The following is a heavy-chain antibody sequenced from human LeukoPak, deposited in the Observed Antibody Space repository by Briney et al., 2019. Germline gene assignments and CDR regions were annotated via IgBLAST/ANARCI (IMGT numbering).Heavy chain of an antibody. J-gene: IGHJ3*02. Sequence: GGSLRLSCAASGFTVRSYGIHWVRQAPGKGLEYVSAISANGGSTYYANSVKGRFTISRDTYKNTLYLQMGSLRAEDMAVYYCGREGRNDALNIWAKGQWSLSLQ. D-gene: IGHD1-26*01. CDR2: ISANGGST. CDR1: GFTVRSYG. CDR3: GREGRNDALNI. V-gene: IGHV3-64*01.